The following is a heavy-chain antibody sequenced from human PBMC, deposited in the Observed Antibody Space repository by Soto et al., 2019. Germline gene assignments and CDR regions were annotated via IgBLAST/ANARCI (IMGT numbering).Heavy chain of an antibody. CDR2: VYHSGST. D-gene: IGHD2-15*01. CDR1: SGSISSSYW. J-gene: IGHJ4*02. Sequence: SETLSLTCTVSSGSISSSYWWSWVRQPPGKGLEWIGEVYHSGSTNYNPSLKSRVTISVDKSENQLSLTLSSVTAADTAVYYCARLGYCSGGSCYFDSWGQGTLVTVSS. CDR3: ARLGYCSGGSCYFDS. V-gene: IGHV4-4*02.